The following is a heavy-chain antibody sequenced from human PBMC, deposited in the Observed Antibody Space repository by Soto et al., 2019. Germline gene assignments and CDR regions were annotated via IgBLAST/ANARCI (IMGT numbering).Heavy chain of an antibody. CDR3: AKDHRIWGRLVEYMDV. J-gene: IGHJ6*02. D-gene: IGHD3-10*01. CDR2: ISGSGVST. V-gene: IGHV3-23*01. CDR1: GFTFSSYA. Sequence: EVQLLESGGGLVQPGGSLRLSCAASGFTFSSYALGWVRQAPGSGLECVSAISGSGVSTFYADSVKGRFTISRDTSKNTLYLQLNTRTAEDTAVYYCAKDHRIWGRLVEYMDVWGQGTTVTVSS.